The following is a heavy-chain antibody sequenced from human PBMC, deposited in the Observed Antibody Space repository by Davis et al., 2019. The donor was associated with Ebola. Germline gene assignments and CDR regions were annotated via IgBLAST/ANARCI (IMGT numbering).Heavy chain of an antibody. J-gene: IGHJ4*02. V-gene: IGHV3-33*03. CDR2: VYYDGSHE. CDR3: TTELVRGDFDR. CDR1: GFIFSSFG. D-gene: IGHD3-22*01. Sequence: PGGSLRLSCAASGFIFSSFGMHWVLRAPGKGLEWVSFVYYDGSHEDYADSVKGRFTISRDNSKNTVYLHMNSLRAEDTAMYYCTTELVRGDFDRWGQGTLVTVAA.